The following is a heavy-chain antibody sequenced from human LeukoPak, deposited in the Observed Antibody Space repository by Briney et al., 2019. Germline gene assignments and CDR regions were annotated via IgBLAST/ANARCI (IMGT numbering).Heavy chain of an antibody. V-gene: IGHV1-18*01. J-gene: IGHJ4*02. CDR3: ARESRPGLAAADTFGY. CDR1: GYTFTSYG. CDR2: ISAYNGNT. D-gene: IGHD6-13*01. Sequence: ASVKVSCKASGYTFTSYGINWVRQAPGQGLEWMGWISAYNGNTNYAQKLQGRVTMTTDTSTSTAYMELRSLRSDDTAVYYCARESRPGLAAADTFGYWGQGTLVTVSS.